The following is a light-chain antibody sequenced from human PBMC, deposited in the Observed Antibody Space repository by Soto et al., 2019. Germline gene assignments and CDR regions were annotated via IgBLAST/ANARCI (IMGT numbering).Light chain of an antibody. CDR2: AES. CDR3: QQSYSSHHT. J-gene: IGKJ1*01. V-gene: IGKV1-39*01. CDR1: QSLSIY. Sequence: DIQMTQSPSSLSASVGDTVTIACRASQSLSIYLSWYQQKPGKAPKLLIYAESSLHSGVPSRFSGSGSGTDFNLTITSLQPEDFATYYCQQSYSSHHTFGRGTKVEIK.